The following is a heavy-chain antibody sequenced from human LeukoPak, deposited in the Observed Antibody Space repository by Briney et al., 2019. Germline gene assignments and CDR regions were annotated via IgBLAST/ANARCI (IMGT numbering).Heavy chain of an antibody. D-gene: IGHD3-10*01. Sequence: GGSLRPSCAASGFTFSSYAMSWVRQAPGKGLEWVSAISGSGGSTYYADSVKGRFTISRDNSKNTLYLQMNSLRAEDTAVYYCAKDEDYYYGSGNFDYWGQGTLVTVSS. CDR3: AKDEDYYYGSGNFDY. CDR2: ISGSGGST. CDR1: GFTFSSYA. V-gene: IGHV3-23*01. J-gene: IGHJ4*02.